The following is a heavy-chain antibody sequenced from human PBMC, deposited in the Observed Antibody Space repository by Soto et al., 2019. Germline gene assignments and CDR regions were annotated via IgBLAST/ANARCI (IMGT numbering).Heavy chain of an antibody. D-gene: IGHD6-19*01. CDR3: ARDRYSSGWLDAFDI. CDR1: GFTVSSNY. V-gene: IGHV3-53*04. J-gene: IGHJ3*02. Sequence: EVQLVESGGGLVQPGGSLRLSCAASGFTVSSNYMSWVRQAPGKGLEWVSVIFTGGSTYYADSVKGRFTISRHSSKNTGYLQMNSLRAEDTAVYYCARDRYSSGWLDAFDIWGQGTMVTVSS. CDR2: IFTGGST.